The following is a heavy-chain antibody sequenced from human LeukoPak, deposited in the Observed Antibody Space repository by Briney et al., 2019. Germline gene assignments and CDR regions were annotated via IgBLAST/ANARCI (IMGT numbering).Heavy chain of an antibody. CDR1: GGSISSYY. V-gene: IGHV4-4*07. CDR2: IYTSGST. J-gene: IGHJ4*02. D-gene: IGHD6-13*01. Sequence: SETLSLTCTVYGGSISSYYWSWIRQPAGKGLEWIGRIYTSGSTNYNPSLKSRVTMSVDTSKNQFSLKLSSVTAADTAVYYRASSLPGPGDIAALDYWGQGTLVTVSS. CDR3: ASSLPGPGDIAALDY.